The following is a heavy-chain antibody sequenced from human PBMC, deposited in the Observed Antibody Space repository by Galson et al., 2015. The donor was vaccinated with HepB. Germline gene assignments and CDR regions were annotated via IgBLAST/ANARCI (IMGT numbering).Heavy chain of an antibody. Sequence: SVKVSCKASGGTFSSYAISWVRQAPGQGLEWMGGIIPIFGTANYARKFQGRVTITADKSTSTAYMELSSLRSEDTAVYYCARGVAARPGWYFDLWGRGTPVTVSS. CDR3: ARGVAARPGWYFDL. D-gene: IGHD6-6*01. CDR2: IIPIFGTA. V-gene: IGHV1-69*06. CDR1: GGTFSSYA. J-gene: IGHJ2*01.